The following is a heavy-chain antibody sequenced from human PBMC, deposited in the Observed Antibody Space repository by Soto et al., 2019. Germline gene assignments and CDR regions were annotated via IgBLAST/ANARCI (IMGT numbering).Heavy chain of an antibody. CDR1: GGSISSSSYY. CDR2: IYYSGST. CDR3: ARHGPVSIQRTKSSGWKYYFDY. J-gene: IGHJ4*02. V-gene: IGHV4-39*01. D-gene: IGHD6-19*01. Sequence: SETLSLTCTVSGGSISSSSYYWGWIRQPPGKGLEWIGSIYYSGSTYYNPSLKSRVTISVDTSKNQFSLKLSSVTAADTAVYYCARHGPVSIQRTKSSGWKYYFDYWGQGTLVTVSS.